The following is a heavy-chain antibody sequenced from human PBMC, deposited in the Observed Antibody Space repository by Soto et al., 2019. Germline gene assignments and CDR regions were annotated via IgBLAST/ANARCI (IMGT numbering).Heavy chain of an antibody. CDR2: ISGSGFKK. Sequence: GGSLRLSCAASGFIFENFGMSWVRQAPGKGLEWISSISGSGFKKYYADSVKGRFTISRDNSKSTVYLELNNLSAEDTAVYHCAKNQGVELVPLATVDWFDPWGQGTLVTVSS. D-gene: IGHD1-26*01. CDR1: GFIFENFG. V-gene: IGHV3-23*01. J-gene: IGHJ5*02. CDR3: AKNQGVELVPLATVDWFDP.